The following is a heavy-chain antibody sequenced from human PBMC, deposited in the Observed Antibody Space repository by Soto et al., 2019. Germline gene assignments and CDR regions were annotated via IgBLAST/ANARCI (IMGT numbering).Heavy chain of an antibody. V-gene: IGHV3-21*01. J-gene: IGHJ6*02. CDR1: GFTFSSYS. CDR3: ARRRIAAAGSQTPLRYYYYGMDV. CDR2: ISSSSSYI. Sequence: GGSLRLSCAASGFTFSSYSMNWVRQAPGKGLEWVSSISSSSSYIYYADSVKGRFTISRDNAKNSLYLQMNSLRAEDTAVYYCARRRIAAAGSQTPLRYYYYGMDVWGQGTTVTVSS. D-gene: IGHD6-13*01.